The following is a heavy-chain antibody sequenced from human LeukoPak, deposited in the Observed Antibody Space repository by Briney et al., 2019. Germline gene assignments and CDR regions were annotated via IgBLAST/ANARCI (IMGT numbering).Heavy chain of an antibody. CDR3: ASFDIVATIAFDY. V-gene: IGHV3-21*04. Sequence: GGSLRLSCAASGFTFSSYSMNWVRQAPGKGLEWVSSISSSSYIYYADSVKGRFTISRDNAKNSLYLQMNSLRAEDAAVYYCASFDIVATIAFDYWGQGTLVTVSS. CDR1: GFTFSSYS. D-gene: IGHD5-12*01. CDR2: ISSSSYI. J-gene: IGHJ4*02.